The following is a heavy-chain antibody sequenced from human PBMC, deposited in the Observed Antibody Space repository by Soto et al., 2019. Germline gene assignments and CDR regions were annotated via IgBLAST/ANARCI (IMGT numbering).Heavy chain of an antibody. CDR2: TYSDDRT. V-gene: IGHV3-66*01. J-gene: IGHJ4*02. D-gene: IGHD5-12*01. CDR3: AAGGRRWLQNPFDY. CDR1: GFSVSNNY. Sequence: EVQLVESGGDLVQPGGSLRLSCAASGFSVSNNYMSWARQAPGKGLEWVSVTYSDDRTHYADSVKGRFTISRDNSKNTLFLQMNSLRVADTAVYYCAAGGRRWLQNPFDYWGQGTLVTVSS.